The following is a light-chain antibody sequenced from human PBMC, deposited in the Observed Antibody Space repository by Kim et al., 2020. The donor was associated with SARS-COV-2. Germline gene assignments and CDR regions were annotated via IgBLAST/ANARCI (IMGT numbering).Light chain of an antibody. V-gene: IGKV1-5*01. CDR2: DAS. CDR3: QQYESYSRT. J-gene: IGKJ1*01. Sequence: ASVGDRVTITCRASQSISSLLAWYQQKPGKAPKLLIYDASSLESGVPSRFSGSGSGTEFTLTISSLQPDDFASYYCQQYESYSRTFGQGTKVDIK. CDR1: QSISSL.